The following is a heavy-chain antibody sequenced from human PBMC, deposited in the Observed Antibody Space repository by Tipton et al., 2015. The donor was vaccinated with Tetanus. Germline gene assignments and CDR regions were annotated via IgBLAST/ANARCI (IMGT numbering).Heavy chain of an antibody. CDR1: GFTFSSYA. CDR2: ISGSGGST. Sequence: SLRLSCAASGFTFSSYAMSWVRQAPGKGLEWVSAISGSGGSTYYADSVKGRFTISRDNSKNTLYLQMNSLRAEDTAVYYCAKGSYYGSGSYPPLGAYYYYYMDVWGKGTTVTVSS. J-gene: IGHJ6*03. D-gene: IGHD3-10*01. V-gene: IGHV3-23*01. CDR3: AKGSYYGSGSYPPLGAYYYYYMDV.